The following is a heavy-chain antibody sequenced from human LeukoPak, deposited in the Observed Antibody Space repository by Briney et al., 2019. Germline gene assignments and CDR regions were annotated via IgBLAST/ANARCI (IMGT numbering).Heavy chain of an antibody. CDR2: ISYDGSNK. D-gene: IGHD6-13*01. CDR3: ARDAGYSSRLGTGSWFDP. J-gene: IGHJ5*02. CDR1: GFTFSSYA. Sequence: PGGSLRLSCAASGFTFSSYAMHWVRQAPGKGLEWAAVISYDGSNKYYADSVKGRFTISRDNSKNTLYLQMNSLRAEDTAVYYCARDAGYSSRLGTGSWFDPWGQGTLVTVSS. V-gene: IGHV3-30-3*01.